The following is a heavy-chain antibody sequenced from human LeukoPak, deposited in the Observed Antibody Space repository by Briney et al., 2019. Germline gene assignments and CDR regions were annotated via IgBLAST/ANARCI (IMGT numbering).Heavy chain of an antibody. V-gene: IGHV4-34*01. CDR1: GGSFSGYY. CDR2: INHSGST. J-gene: IGHJ4*02. D-gene: IGHD3-10*01. Sequence: SETLSLTCAVYGGSFSGYYWSWIRQPPGKGLEWIGEINHSGSTNYNPSLKSRVTISVDTSKNQFSLKLSSVTAADTAVYYCARAARRFGDCFDYWGQGTLVTVS. CDR3: ARAARRFGDCFDY.